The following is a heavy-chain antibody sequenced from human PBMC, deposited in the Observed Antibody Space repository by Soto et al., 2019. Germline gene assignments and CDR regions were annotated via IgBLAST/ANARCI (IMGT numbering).Heavy chain of an antibody. CDR2: INPDNGNT. Sequence: QVQLVQSGAEVRKPGASVNISCWASGFTFGDNLINWVRQVPGQSLEWMGWINPDNGNTQYAQTVQGRVTISRHSSASIAYVEVNDLTSDDTAVYYCARDILSVGPRVNDDFDVLGQWTMVTVSS. V-gene: IGHV1-3*01. D-gene: IGHD2-8*02. J-gene: IGHJ3*01. CDR1: GFTFGDNL. CDR3: ARDILSVGPRVNDDFDV.